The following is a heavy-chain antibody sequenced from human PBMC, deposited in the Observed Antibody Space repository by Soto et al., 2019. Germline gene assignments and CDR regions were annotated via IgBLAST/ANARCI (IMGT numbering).Heavy chain of an antibody. Sequence: ETLSLTCTVSGGSISSYYWSWIRQPPGKGLEWIGYIYYSGSTNYNPSLKSRVTISVDTSKNQFSLKLSSVTAADTAVYYCARVGLEWELPNWFDPWGQGTLVTVSS. J-gene: IGHJ5*02. CDR3: ARVGLEWELPNWFDP. V-gene: IGHV4-59*01. CDR1: GGSISSYY. CDR2: IYYSGST. D-gene: IGHD1-26*01.